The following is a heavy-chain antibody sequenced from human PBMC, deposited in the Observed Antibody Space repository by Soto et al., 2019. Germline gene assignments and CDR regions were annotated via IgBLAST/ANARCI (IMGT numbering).Heavy chain of an antibody. CDR3: ARVLGETRYYDFWSGFPRAGGMDV. Sequence: GGSLRLSCAASGFTFSSYSMNWVRQAPGKGLEWVSYISSSSSTIYYADSVKGRFTISRDNAKNSLYLQMNSLRDEDTAVYYCARVLGETRYYDFWSGFPRAGGMDVWGQGTTVTVSS. CDR1: GFTFSSYS. D-gene: IGHD3-3*01. J-gene: IGHJ6*02. V-gene: IGHV3-48*02. CDR2: ISSSSSTI.